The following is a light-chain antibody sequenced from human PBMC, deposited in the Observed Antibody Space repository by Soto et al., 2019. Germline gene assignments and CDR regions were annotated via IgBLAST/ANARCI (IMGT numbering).Light chain of an antibody. J-gene: IGKJ4*01. CDR1: QSVGSY. CDR2: DAS. CDR3: QQRSNWPLT. Sequence: ETVLTQSPATLSLSPGEGATLSCRASQSVGSYLAWYQQKPGQAPRLLIYDASNRATGIPARFSGSGSGTDFTLTISSLEPADFAVYYCQQRSNWPLTFGGGTKVDIK. V-gene: IGKV3-11*01.